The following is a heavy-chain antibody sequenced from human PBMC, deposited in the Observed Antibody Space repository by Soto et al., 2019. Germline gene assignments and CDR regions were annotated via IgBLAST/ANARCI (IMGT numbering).Heavy chain of an antibody. Sequence: QVQLVQSGDEVKKPGASVKVSCTASGYTFTSDDINWVRQAPGPGLEWMGWVSVYNGNTNYAQKFQSSVIMTSVTSTSTAYMELRSPRSDDTAVYYCSRVSSSGWYNAAYWGQGTLVTVSS. CDR1: GYTFTSDD. CDR3: SRVSSSGWYNAAY. CDR2: VSVYNGNT. J-gene: IGHJ4*02. D-gene: IGHD6-19*01. V-gene: IGHV1-18*01.